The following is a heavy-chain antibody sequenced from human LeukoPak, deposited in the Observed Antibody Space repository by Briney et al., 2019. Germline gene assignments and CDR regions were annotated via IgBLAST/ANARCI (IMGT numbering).Heavy chain of an antibody. J-gene: IGHJ4*02. CDR1: GYTFTTYD. CDR2: MSPNSDNT. D-gene: IGHD6-13*01. CDR3: ARGITAGFDY. Sequence: ASVKVSCKASGYTFTTYDINWVRQATGQGLEWMRWMSPNSDNTGYAQKFQGRVSMTRDTSISTAYMELSNLRSEDTAVYYCARGITAGFDYLGQGTLVTVSS. V-gene: IGHV1-8*01.